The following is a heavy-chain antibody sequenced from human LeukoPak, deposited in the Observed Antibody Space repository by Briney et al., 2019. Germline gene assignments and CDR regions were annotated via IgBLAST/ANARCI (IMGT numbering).Heavy chain of an antibody. D-gene: IGHD1-1*01. CDR3: ARDWNEYYFDY. Sequence: PGRSLRLSCAASGFSFSTSPMHWVRQAPGKGLEWVALMSNDGSKKYYAESVKGRFTISRDNSKNTLYLQMNSLRAEDTAVYYCARDWNEYYFDYWGQGTLVTVSS. CDR1: GFSFSTSP. V-gene: IGHV3-30*04. J-gene: IGHJ4*02. CDR2: MSNDGSKK.